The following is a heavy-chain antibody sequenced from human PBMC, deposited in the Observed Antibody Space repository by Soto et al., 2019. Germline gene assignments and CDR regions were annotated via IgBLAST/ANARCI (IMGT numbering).Heavy chain of an antibody. D-gene: IGHD2-15*01. Sequence: PSETLSLTCAVYGGSFSGYYWSWIRQPPGKGLEWIGEINHSGSTNYNPSLKSRVTISVDTSKNQFSLKLSSVTAADTAVYYCARRLPPQYCSGGSCYFYYYMDVWGKGTTVTVSS. CDR2: INHSGST. J-gene: IGHJ6*03. V-gene: IGHV4-34*01. CDR1: GGSFSGYY. CDR3: ARRLPPQYCSGGSCYFYYYMDV.